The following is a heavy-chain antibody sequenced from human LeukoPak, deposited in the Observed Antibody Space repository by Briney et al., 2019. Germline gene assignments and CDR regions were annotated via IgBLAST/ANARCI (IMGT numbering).Heavy chain of an antibody. V-gene: IGHV3-23*01. CDR3: AKGLTYYYDSSGYEIDY. CDR2: ISGSGGST. CDR1: GFTFSSYG. J-gene: IGHJ4*02. D-gene: IGHD3-22*01. Sequence: VGSLRLSCAASGFTFSSYGMSWVRQAPGKGLEWVSAISGSGGSTYYADSVKGRFTISRDNAKNSLYLQMNSLRAEDTALYYCAKGLTYYYDSSGYEIDYWGQGTLVTVSS.